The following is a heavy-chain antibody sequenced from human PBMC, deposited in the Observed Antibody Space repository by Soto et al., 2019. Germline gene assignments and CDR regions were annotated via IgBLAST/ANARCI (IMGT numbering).Heavy chain of an antibody. Sequence: EVQLVESGGGLVQPGRSLRLSCAASGFTFDDYAMHWVRQAPGKGLEWVAGISWNSGSIGYADSVNGRFTISRDNAKNSLYLQMNSLRAEDTALYYCAKDQYCGGDCYPGGVDYWGQGTLVTVSS. CDR1: GFTFDDYA. CDR3: AKDQYCGGDCYPGGVDY. CDR2: ISWNSGSI. D-gene: IGHD2-21*01. J-gene: IGHJ4*02. V-gene: IGHV3-9*01.